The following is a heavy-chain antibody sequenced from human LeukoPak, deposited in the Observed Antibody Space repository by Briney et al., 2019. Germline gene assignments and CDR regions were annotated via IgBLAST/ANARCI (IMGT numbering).Heavy chain of an antibody. CDR3: ARDLGYCSGSTCYVGCFDC. CDR2: LYSDGST. Sequence: GGSLRLSCAASGFTVSSNYMSWVRQAPGEGLEWVSILYSDGSTHYADSVKGRFTISRDNSKNTLYLQMNSLRAEDTAVYYCARDLGYCSGSTCYVGCFDCWGQGTLVTVSS. CDR1: GFTVSSNY. D-gene: IGHD2-15*01. J-gene: IGHJ4*02. V-gene: IGHV3-66*01.